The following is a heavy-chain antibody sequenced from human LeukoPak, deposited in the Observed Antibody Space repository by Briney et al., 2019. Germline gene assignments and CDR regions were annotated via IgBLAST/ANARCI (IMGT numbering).Heavy chain of an antibody. D-gene: IGHD1-1*01. J-gene: IGHJ4*02. CDR2: IKQDGSEK. CDR3: ARNKLDLERRDIDY. CDR1: GLNFSRYW. Sequence: GGSLRLSCAASGLNFSRYWMSWVRQAPGKGLEWVANIKQDGSEKYYVDSVKGRFTTSRDNAKNTLYLQMNSLRAEDTAVYYCARNKLDLERRDIDYWGQGTLVTVSS. V-gene: IGHV3-7*01.